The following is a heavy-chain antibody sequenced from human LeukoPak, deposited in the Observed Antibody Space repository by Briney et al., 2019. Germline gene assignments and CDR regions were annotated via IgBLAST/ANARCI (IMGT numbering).Heavy chain of an antibody. CDR3: ARRGIAAAGTIWFDP. V-gene: IGHV3-7*01. J-gene: IGHJ5*02. CDR1: GFTFSSYW. D-gene: IGHD6-13*01. Sequence: PGGSLRLSCAASGFTFSSYWMSWVRQAPGKGLEWVANIKQDGSEKYYVDSVKGRFTISRDNVKNSLYLQMNSLRAEDTAGYYCARRGIAAAGTIWFDPWGQGTLVTVSS. CDR2: IKQDGSEK.